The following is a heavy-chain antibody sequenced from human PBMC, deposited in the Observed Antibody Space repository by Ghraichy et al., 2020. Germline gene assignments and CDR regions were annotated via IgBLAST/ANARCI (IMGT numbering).Heavy chain of an antibody. Sequence: GESLNISCAASGFTFSSYSMNWVRQAPGKGLKWVSSISSSSSYIYYADSVKGRFTISRDNAKNSLYLQMNNLRAEDTAVYYCARDYVVPAASYDAFDIWGQGTMVTVSS. V-gene: IGHV3-21*01. CDR1: GFTFSSYS. D-gene: IGHD2-2*01. CDR3: ARDYVVPAASYDAFDI. J-gene: IGHJ3*02. CDR2: ISSSSSYI.